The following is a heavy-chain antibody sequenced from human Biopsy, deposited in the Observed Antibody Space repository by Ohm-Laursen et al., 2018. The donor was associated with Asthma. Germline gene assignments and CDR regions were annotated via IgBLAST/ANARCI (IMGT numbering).Heavy chain of an antibody. CDR3: AKDVFPGWELRRGPDY. D-gene: IGHD1-26*01. Sequence: RSLRLSCTASGFTFSNYGMHWVRQAPGKGLGWVAVISFDGSNKNYTDSVKGRFTISRDNSRNTLHLQMNSLRAEDTAVYYCAKDVFPGWELRRGPDYWGQGTLVTVSS. J-gene: IGHJ4*02. CDR2: ISFDGSNK. CDR1: GFTFSNYG. V-gene: IGHV3-30*18.